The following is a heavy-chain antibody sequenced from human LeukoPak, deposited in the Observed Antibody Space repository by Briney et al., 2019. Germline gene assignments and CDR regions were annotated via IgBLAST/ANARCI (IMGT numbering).Heavy chain of an antibody. Sequence: PGGSLRLSCAASGFTFSGFVISWVRQAPGKGPQWVADISGSGGSTYYADSVKGRFSVSRDNSKNMVYLELNSLRAEGTAVYYCAKNHEHGRYAGFDFWAEGALVAVSS. CDR2: ISGSGGST. CDR3: AKNHEHGRYAGFDF. J-gene: IGHJ3*01. CDR1: GFTFSGFV. V-gene: IGHV3-23*01. D-gene: IGHD2-2*01.